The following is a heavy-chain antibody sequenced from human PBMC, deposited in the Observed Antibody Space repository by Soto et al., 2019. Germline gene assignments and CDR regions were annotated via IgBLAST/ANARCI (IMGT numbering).Heavy chain of an antibody. CDR2: TYYRSKWYN. CDR1: GDSVSSNSAA. J-gene: IGHJ5*02. Sequence: SQTLSLTCAISGDSVSSNSAAWNWIRQSPSRGLEWLGRTYYRSKWYNDYAVSVKSRITINPDTSKNQFSLQLNSVTPEDTAVYYCARVETSIEGGPNWFDPWGQGTLVTVSS. D-gene: IGHD3-16*01. V-gene: IGHV6-1*01. CDR3: ARVETSIEGGPNWFDP.